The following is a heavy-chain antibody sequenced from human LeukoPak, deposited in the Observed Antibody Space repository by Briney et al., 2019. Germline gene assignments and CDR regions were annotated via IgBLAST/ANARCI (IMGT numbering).Heavy chain of an antibody. CDR3: VKEASDPHFFDF. CDR2: ISGDDGST. V-gene: IGHV3-43*02. J-gene: IGHJ4*02. Sequence: PGGSLRLSCVASGFTFADHVMHWIRQVPGKGLEWLAFISGDDGSTYYADSVQGRFTISRDNSKNSLHLELQSLTADDAALYYCVKEASDPHFFDFWGQGTLVTVSS. CDR1: GFTFADHV.